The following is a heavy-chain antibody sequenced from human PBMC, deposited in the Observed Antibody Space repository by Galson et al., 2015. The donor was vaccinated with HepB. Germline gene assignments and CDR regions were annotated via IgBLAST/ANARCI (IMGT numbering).Heavy chain of an antibody. Sequence: SLRLSCAASGFTFSSYWMSWVRQAPGKGLEWVANIKQDGSEKYYVDSVKGRFTISRDNAKNSLYLQMNSLRAEDTAVYYCARDLLSLWFGESNWFDPWGQGTLVTVSS. CDR1: GFTFSSYW. V-gene: IGHV3-7*03. D-gene: IGHD3-10*01. J-gene: IGHJ5*02. CDR3: ARDLLSLWFGESNWFDP. CDR2: IKQDGSEK.